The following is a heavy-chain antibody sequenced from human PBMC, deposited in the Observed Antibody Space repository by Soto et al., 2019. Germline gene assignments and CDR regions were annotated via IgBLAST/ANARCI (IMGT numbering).Heavy chain of an antibody. Sequence: ASVKVSCKASGYTFTSYGISWVRQAPGQGLEWMGWISAYNGNTNYAQKLQGRVTMTTDTSTSTAYMELSSLRADDTAVYYCARDSSSGAQDSFPGENWFDPWGQGTLVTVSS. J-gene: IGHJ5*02. D-gene: IGHD2-15*01. CDR3: ARDSSSGAQDSFPGENWFDP. CDR2: ISAYNGNT. V-gene: IGHV1-18*01. CDR1: GYTFTSYG.